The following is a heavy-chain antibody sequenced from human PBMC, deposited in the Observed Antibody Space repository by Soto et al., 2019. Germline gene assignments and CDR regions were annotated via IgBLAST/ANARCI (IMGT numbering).Heavy chain of an antibody. Sequence: SQTLSLTCVISGDSVPSFGACWNWIRQSPSRGFEWLGRIYYRSKWFYDYAASVRSRVAINPDTSRNQFSLQMNSLTVEDTAVYYCVRMKCSGDTCLDGLDVWGQGTTVTVSS. D-gene: IGHD6-25*01. J-gene: IGHJ6*02. V-gene: IGHV6-1*01. CDR3: VRMKCSGDTCLDGLDV. CDR2: IYYRSKWFY. CDR1: GDSVPSFGAC.